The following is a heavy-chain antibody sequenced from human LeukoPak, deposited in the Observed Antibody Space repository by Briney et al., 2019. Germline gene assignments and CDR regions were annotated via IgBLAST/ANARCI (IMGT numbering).Heavy chain of an antibody. CDR2: IIPIFGTA. D-gene: IGHD3-10*01. CDR1: GGTFSSYA. J-gene: IGHJ4*02. Sequence: SVKVSCKASGGTFSSYAISWVRQAPGQGLEWMGGIIPIFGTANYAQKFQGRVTITADESTSTAYMELRSLRSDDTAVYYCARHFYGSGTYYHFDYWGQGTLVTVSS. V-gene: IGHV1-69*13. CDR3: ARHFYGSGTYYHFDY.